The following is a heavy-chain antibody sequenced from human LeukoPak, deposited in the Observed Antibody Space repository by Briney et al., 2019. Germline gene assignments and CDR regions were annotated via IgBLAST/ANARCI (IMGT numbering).Heavy chain of an antibody. V-gene: IGHV3-21*01. Sequence: GGSLRLSCAASGFTFSSYIMNWVRQAPGKGLEWVSSISSGRSYIYYAHSAKGRFTISRDNAKHSLYPQMNSLRAEDTAVYFCARLMYSESYRWFDPWGQGTLVTVSS. D-gene: IGHD1-26*01. CDR2: ISSGRSYI. CDR1: GFTFSSYI. J-gene: IGHJ5*02. CDR3: ARLMYSESYRWFDP.